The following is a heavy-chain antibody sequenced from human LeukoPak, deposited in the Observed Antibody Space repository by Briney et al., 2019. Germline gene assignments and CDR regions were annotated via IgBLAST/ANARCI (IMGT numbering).Heavy chain of an antibody. CDR2: IWYDGSNK. Sequence: GRSLRLSCAASGFTFSSYGMHWVRQAPGKGLEWVAVIWYDGSNKYYADSVKGRFTISRDNSKNTLYLQMNSLRAEDTAVYFCARDRNWADFDLWGRGTLVAVSS. V-gene: IGHV3-33*01. D-gene: IGHD7-27*01. CDR3: ARDRNWADFDL. J-gene: IGHJ2*01. CDR1: GFTFSSYG.